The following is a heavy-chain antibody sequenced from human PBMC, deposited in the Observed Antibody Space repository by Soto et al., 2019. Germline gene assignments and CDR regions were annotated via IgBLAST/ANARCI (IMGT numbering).Heavy chain of an antibody. CDR1: GGTFSSDA. V-gene: IGHV1-69*13. CDR3: ARGGHIAVVTASFDY. J-gene: IGHJ4*02. D-gene: IGHD2-21*02. CDR2: IIPIFGTT. Sequence: SVKVSCKASGGTFSSDAISWVRQAPGQGLEWMGGIIPIFGTTKYAQKFQGRVTITADASTSTAYMELTSLKSEDTAIYYCARGGHIAVVTASFDYWGQGTLVTVSS.